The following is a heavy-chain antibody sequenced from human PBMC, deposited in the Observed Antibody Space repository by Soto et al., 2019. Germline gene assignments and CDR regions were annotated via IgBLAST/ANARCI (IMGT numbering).Heavy chain of an antibody. Sequence: ASVKVSCKSSGYTFTSYGISCVRQAPGQGLEWMGWISAYNGNTNYAQKLQGRVTMTTDTSTSTAYMELRSLRSDDTAVYYCARDPGTTKPYYFDYWGQGTLVTVSS. CDR2: ISAYNGNT. V-gene: IGHV1-18*01. D-gene: IGHD2-2*01. CDR1: GYTFTSYG. CDR3: ARDPGTTKPYYFDY. J-gene: IGHJ4*02.